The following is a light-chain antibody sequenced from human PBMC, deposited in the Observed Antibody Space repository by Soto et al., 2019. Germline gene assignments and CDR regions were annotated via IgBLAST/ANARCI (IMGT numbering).Light chain of an antibody. CDR2: WAS. CDR1: QSVLYSSNNKNY. V-gene: IGKV4-1*01. J-gene: IGKJ2*01. CDR3: QQYYGTPLT. Sequence: DIVMTQSPDSLAVSLGESATINCKSSQSVLYSSNNKNYLAWYQQKPGQPPKLLIYWASTRESGVPDRFSGSGSGTDFTLTISSLQAEDVAVYYCQQYYGTPLTFGQGTKLEIK.